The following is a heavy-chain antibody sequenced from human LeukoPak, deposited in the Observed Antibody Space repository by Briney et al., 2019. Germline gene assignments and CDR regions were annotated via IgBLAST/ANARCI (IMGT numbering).Heavy chain of an antibody. CDR3: ARRLTQYDCFDP. V-gene: IGHV6-1*01. Sequence: SQTLSLTCAISGDSVSSNSVTWNWIRQSPSRGLEWLGRTYYGSTWYNDYAVSVRGRITVNPDTSKNQFSLHLNSVTPEDTAVYYCARRLTQYDCFDPWGQGILVTVSS. J-gene: IGHJ5*02. D-gene: IGHD2-2*01. CDR1: GDSVSSNSVT. CDR2: TYYGSTWYN.